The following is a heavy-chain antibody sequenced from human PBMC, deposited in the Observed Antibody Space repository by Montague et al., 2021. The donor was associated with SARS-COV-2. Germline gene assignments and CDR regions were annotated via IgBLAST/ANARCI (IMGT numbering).Heavy chain of an antibody. CDR1: GFIFSSYA. CDR3: ARVGYGSGSYWAFDI. CDR2: ISYDGSNK. D-gene: IGHD3-10*01. V-gene: IGHV3-30-3*01. Sequence: SLRLSCAASGFIFSSYAMHWVRQAPGKGLEWVAVISYDGSNKFYADSVKGRFTISRDNSKNTLYLQMSSLRADDTAVYYCARVGYGSGSYWAFDIWGQGTMVTVSS. J-gene: IGHJ3*02.